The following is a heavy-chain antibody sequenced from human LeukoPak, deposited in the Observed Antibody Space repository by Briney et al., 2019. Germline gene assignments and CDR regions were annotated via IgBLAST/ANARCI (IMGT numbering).Heavy chain of an antibody. J-gene: IGHJ4*02. CDR3: VGGYSRGWYGDY. Sequence: GGSLRLSCAASGFTVSTNYMSWVRQTPGKGLEWVSVIYTGGNTYYADSVKGRFTVSRDNPKNTLYLQMNSLRAEDTAVYYCVGGYSRGWYGDYWSQGTLVTVSS. D-gene: IGHD6-19*01. CDR2: IYTGGNT. CDR1: GFTVSTNY. V-gene: IGHV3-53*01.